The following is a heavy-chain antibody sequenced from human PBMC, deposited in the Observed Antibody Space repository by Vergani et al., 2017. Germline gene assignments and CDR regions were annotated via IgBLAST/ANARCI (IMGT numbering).Heavy chain of an antibody. CDR2: IYSSGST. V-gene: IGHV4-61*02. CDR1: GGSISSGGYF. Sequence: QVQLQESGPGLAKPSQTLSLTCTVSGGSISSGGYFWSWIRQPAGKGLEWIGRIYSSGSTYYNPSLKSRVTISLDTSKNQFSLRLSSVTAADTAVYYWARDTTYDYILDSWGQGTLVTVSS. J-gene: IGHJ4*02. D-gene: IGHD3-9*01. CDR3: ARDTTYDYILDS.